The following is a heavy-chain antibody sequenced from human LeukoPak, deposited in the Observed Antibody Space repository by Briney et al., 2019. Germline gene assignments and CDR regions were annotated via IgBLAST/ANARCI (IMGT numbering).Heavy chain of an antibody. CDR2: LSSSGSAF. D-gene: IGHD3-3*01. Sequence: PGGSLRLSCAGSGFTFSSYEMNWVRQAPGKGLEWIAYLSSSGSAFSYADSVKGRFTIARDNAKNSVYLEMNSLRADDTAVYYCARSARLMKGVVEVTALDDWGQGTLVTVSS. J-gene: IGHJ4*02. V-gene: IGHV3-48*03. CDR3: ARSARLMKGVVEVTALDD. CDR1: GFTFSSYE.